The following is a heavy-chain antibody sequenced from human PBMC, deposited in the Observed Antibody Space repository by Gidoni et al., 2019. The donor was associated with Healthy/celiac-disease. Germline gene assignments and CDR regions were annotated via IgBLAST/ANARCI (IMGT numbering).Heavy chain of an antibody. CDR2: IYYSRST. D-gene: IGHD6-13*01. V-gene: IGHV4-39*01. CDR1: GGSISSSSYY. J-gene: IGHJ5*02. CDR3: ARHGIAAAGTWNWFDP. Sequence: QLQLQESGPGLVKPSETLSLTCTVSGGSISSSSYYWGWIRQPPGKGLEWIGSIYYSRSTYYNPSLKSRVTISVDTSKNQFSLKLSSVTAADTAVYYCARHGIAAAGTWNWFDPWGQGTLVTVSS.